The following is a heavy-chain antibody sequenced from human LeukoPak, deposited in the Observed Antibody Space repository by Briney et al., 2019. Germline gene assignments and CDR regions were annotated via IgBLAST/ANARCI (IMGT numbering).Heavy chain of an antibody. CDR1: GGSITSGRFY. D-gene: IGHD3-3*01. J-gene: IGHJ4*02. CDR3: ARVGSGSDFWSGYYFDY. CDR2: VSYSGST. Sequence: SQTLSLTCTLSGGSITSGRFYWPWIRQHPQRGLEWIGYVSYSGSTNYNSSLKSRLTISADTSKNQFYLRLTSVTAADTAVYFCARVGSGSDFWSGYYFDYWGQGNLVTVSS. V-gene: IGHV4-31*03.